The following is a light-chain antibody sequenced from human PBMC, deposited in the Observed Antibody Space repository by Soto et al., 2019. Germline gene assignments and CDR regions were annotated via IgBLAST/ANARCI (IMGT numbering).Light chain of an antibody. J-gene: IGKJ5*01. CDR2: GAS. V-gene: IGKV3-20*01. Sequence: EIVLTQSPGTLSLSPGERATLSCRASQSVISSYLAWYQQKSGQAPRRVIYGASTWGTDVPPRFTGSGSGTEFTLTISGLQSEDFAVYYCQQYNSWPITFGQGTRL. CDR3: QQYNSWPIT. CDR1: QSVISSY.